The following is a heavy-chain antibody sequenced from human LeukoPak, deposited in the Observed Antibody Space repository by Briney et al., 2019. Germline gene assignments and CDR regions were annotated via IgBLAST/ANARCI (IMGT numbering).Heavy chain of an antibody. V-gene: IGHV1-69*13. CDR3: ASGGIAAAGEVGYFDY. CDR2: IIPIFGTA. D-gene: IGHD6-13*01. CDR1: GGTFSSYA. J-gene: IGHJ4*02. Sequence: ASVKVSCKASGGTFSSYAISWVRRAPGQGLEWMGGIIPIFGTANYAQKFQGRVTITADESTSTAYMELSSLRSEDTAVYYCASGGIAAAGEVGYFDYWGQGTLVTVSS.